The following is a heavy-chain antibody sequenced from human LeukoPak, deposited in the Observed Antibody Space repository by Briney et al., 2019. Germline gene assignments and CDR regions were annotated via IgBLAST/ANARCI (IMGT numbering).Heavy chain of an antibody. D-gene: IGHD4-11*01. Sequence: SETLSLTCAVYGGPFSGYYWTWIRQSPGKGLEWIGEINHSGSTNYNPSLKSRVTISVDTSKNQFSLKLSSVTAADTAVYYCAGESMTTVTRYFDYWGQGTLVAVSS. CDR2: INHSGST. CDR1: GGPFSGYY. CDR3: AGESMTTVTRYFDY. V-gene: IGHV4-34*01. J-gene: IGHJ4*02.